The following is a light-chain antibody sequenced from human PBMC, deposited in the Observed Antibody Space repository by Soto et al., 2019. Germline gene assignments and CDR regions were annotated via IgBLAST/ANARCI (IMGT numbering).Light chain of an antibody. CDR3: SSYTSNNTWV. V-gene: IGLV2-14*01. CDR2: DVT. CDR1: SSDVGGYNY. J-gene: IGLJ3*02. Sequence: QSALTQRASVSGSPGQSITVSCTGASSDVGGYNYVSWYQQHPGKAPKLMIYDVTNRPSGVSDRFSGSKSGNTASLTISGLQAEDEAHYYCSSYTSNNTWVFGGGTKLTVL.